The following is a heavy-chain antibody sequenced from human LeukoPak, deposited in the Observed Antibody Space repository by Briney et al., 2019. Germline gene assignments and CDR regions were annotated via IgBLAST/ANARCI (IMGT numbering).Heavy chain of an antibody. CDR1: GYTFTSYG. CDR3: ARDLGSGWSNWCFDL. V-gene: IGHV1-18*01. CDR2: ISAYNGNT. J-gene: IGHJ2*01. Sequence: GASVKVSCKASGYTFTSYGMSWVRQAPGQGLEWMGWISAYNGNTNYAQKLQGRVTMTTDTSTSTAYMELRSLRSDDTAVYYCARDLGSGWSNWCFDLWGRGNLVTVSS. D-gene: IGHD6-19*01.